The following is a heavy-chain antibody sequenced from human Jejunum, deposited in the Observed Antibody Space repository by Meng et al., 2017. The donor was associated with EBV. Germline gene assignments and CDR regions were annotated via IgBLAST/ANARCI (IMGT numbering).Heavy chain of an antibody. Sequence: QLHLQECGPGLVKPSQTLSLTCTVSCGSVSTASYYWSWIRQSPGKGLEWIGYIYYSGNTNYNPSLKSRATITVDTSKNQFSLKLSSVTAADTAVYYCARVVDYYERSGYPDFWGQGTLVTVSS. CDR2: IYYSGNT. D-gene: IGHD3-22*01. CDR1: CGSVSTASYY. V-gene: IGHV4-61*01. J-gene: IGHJ4*02. CDR3: ARVVDYYERSGYPDF.